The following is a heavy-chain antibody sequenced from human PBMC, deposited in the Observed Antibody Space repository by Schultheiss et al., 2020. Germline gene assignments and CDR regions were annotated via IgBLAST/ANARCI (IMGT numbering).Heavy chain of an antibody. Sequence: GGSLRLSCAAYGFSFSGHDMYWVRQVPGKGLEWVSVIGTAGDTYYSGSVKGRFTISRESGKNSVFLQLSSLSAEDTAIYYCARGGDLATNPLDFWGQGTLVTVSS. D-gene: IGHD5-24*01. V-gene: IGHV3-13*01. J-gene: IGHJ4*02. CDR3: ARGGDLATNPLDF. CDR1: GFSFSGHD. CDR2: IGTAGDT.